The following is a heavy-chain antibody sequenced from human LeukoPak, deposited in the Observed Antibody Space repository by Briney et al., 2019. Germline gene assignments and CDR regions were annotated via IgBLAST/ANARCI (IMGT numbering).Heavy chain of an antibody. Sequence: PSGTLSLTCAVSGGFISSTNWWTWVRQSPGKGLEWIGETHHSGTTNYNPSLRSRVTISLDKSKNQFSLKLASVTAADTAIYYCAKGAGGFSYYNWFDPWGQGTLVTVSS. CDR3: AKGAGGFSYYNWFDP. CDR2: THHSGTT. J-gene: IGHJ5*02. D-gene: IGHD5-18*01. V-gene: IGHV4-4*02. CDR1: GGFISSTNW.